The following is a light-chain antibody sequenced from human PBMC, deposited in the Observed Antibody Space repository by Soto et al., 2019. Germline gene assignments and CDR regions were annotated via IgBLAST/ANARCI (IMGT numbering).Light chain of an antibody. CDR3: QQYRTWPLT. J-gene: IGKJ5*01. CDR1: QSLSGE. Sequence: EIVMTQSPAILSVSPGERATLSCRASQSLSGELAWYQQKPGQAPRLLIYGAYTRATGIPGTFSGSGSGTECTLTISNLQAEDLAVYYCQQYRTWPLTCGQGTRLQIK. V-gene: IGKV3-15*01. CDR2: GAY.